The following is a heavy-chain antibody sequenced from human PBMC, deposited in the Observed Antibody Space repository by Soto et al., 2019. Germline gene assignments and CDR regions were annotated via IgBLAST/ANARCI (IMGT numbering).Heavy chain of an antibody. D-gene: IGHD2-15*01. CDR1: GYTFTSYG. CDR3: ARVLAAYYYYYYMDV. Sequence: ASVKVSCKASGYTFTSYGISWVRQAPGQGREWMGWISAYNGNTNYAQKLQGRVTMTTDTSTSTAYMELRSLRSDDTAVYYCARVLAAYYYYYYMDVWGKGTTVTVSS. J-gene: IGHJ6*03. V-gene: IGHV1-18*01. CDR2: ISAYNGNT.